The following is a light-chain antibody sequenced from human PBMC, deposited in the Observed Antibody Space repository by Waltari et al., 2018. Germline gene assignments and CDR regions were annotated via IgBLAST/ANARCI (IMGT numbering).Light chain of an antibody. CDR3: QQYYSIPYT. Sequence: DIVMTQSPESLTVSLGERATINCKSSQSVLYNSNNKNYLAWYQQKPGQPPKLISYWASTRESGVPDRFSGSGSGTDFTLTISSLQAEDVAVYYCQQYYSIPYTFGQRTKLEIK. CDR1: QSVLYNSNNKNY. CDR2: WAS. J-gene: IGKJ2*01. V-gene: IGKV4-1*01.